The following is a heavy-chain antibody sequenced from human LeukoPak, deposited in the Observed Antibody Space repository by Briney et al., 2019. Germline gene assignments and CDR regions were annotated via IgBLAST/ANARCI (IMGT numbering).Heavy chain of an antibody. D-gene: IGHD3-22*01. CDR2: IYYSGST. J-gene: IGHJ4*02. CDR3: ARDGPLPYYYDSSGYQSGDY. V-gene: IGHV4-39*07. Sequence: SETLSLTCTVSGGSISSSSYYWGWIRQPPGKGLEWIGSIYYSGSTYYNPSLKSRVTISVDTSKNQFSLKLSSVTAADTAVYYCARDGPLPYYYDSSGYQSGDYWGQGTLVTVSS. CDR1: GGSISSSSYY.